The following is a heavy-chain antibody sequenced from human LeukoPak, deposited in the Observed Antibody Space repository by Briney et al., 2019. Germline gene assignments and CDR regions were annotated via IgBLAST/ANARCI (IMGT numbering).Heavy chain of an antibody. D-gene: IGHD3-10*01. CDR3: ARGDYYGSGSYYHDAFDI. CDR2: IKPDGSEK. CDR1: GFTFSSYW. J-gene: IGHJ3*02. V-gene: IGHV3-7*03. Sequence: GGSLRLSCAASGFTFSSYWMSWVRQAPGRGLEWVANIKPDGSEKHYVDSVKGRLTIARDNAKNSLFLQMNSLRAEDTAVYYCARGDYYGSGSYYHDAFDIWGQGTMVTVSS.